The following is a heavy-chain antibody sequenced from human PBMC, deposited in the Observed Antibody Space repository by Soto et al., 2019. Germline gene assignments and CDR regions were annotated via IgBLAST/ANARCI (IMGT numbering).Heavy chain of an antibody. D-gene: IGHD3-3*01. CDR2: ISHTGRT. CDR3: ARDFAYFDS. J-gene: IGHJ4*02. Sequence: SETLSLTCTASGASISGGSHYWSWIRQHPEKGLEWMGYISHTGRTSYNPSLKSRVSISMDTSKNQFSLNLDSVTAADTAVYFCARDFAYFDSWGQGTLVTSP. CDR1: GASISGGSHY. V-gene: IGHV4-61*01.